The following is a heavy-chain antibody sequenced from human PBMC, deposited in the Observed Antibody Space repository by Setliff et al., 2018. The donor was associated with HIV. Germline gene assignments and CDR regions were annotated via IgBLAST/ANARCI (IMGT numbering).Heavy chain of an antibody. CDR1: GFTFGDYA. CDR3: TRYDCSGGSCYSAGWFDP. J-gene: IGHJ5*02. Sequence: GSLRLSCTASGFTFGDYAMSWVRQAPGKGLEWVVFIRSKAYGGTTEYAASVKGRFTISRDDSKSIAYLQMNSLKIEDTAVYYCTRYDCSGGSCYSAGWFDPWGQGTLVTVSS. D-gene: IGHD2-15*01. V-gene: IGHV3-49*04. CDR2: IRSKAYGGTT.